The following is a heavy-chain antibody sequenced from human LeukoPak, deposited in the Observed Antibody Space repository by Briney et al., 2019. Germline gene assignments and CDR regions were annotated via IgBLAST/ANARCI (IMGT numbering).Heavy chain of an antibody. CDR1: GGSISSSSYY. CDR2: IYYSGST. Sequence: SETLSLTCTVSGGSISSSSYYWGWIRQPPGKGLEWIGSIYYSGSTYYNPSLKSRVTISVDTSKNQFSLKLSSVTAADTAVYYCARLPLARTSSVLLDAFDIWGQGTMVTVSS. V-gene: IGHV4-39*01. J-gene: IGHJ3*02. CDR3: ARLPLARTSSVLLDAFDI. D-gene: IGHD2-2*01.